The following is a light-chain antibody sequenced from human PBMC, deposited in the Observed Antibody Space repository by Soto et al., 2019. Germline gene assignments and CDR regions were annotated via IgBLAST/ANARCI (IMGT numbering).Light chain of an antibody. CDR3: AAWDDSLSGPHVV. J-gene: IGLJ2*01. CDR2: RNN. CDR1: SSNIGSNY. Sequence: QSVLTQPPSASGTPGQRVTISCSGSSSNIGSNYVYWYQQLPGTAPKLLIYRNNQRPSGDPDRFSGSKSGTSASLAISGLRSEDEADYYCAAWDDSLSGPHVVFGGGTKLTVL. V-gene: IGLV1-47*01.